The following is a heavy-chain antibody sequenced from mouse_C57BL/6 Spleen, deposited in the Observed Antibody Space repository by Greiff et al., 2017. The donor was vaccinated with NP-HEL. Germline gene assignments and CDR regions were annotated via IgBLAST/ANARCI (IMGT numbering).Heavy chain of an antibody. CDR3: TRGGRHCPYFDD. CDR2: INPGSGYT. Sequence: QVHVKQSGAELVKPGASVKLSCKASGYTFTSYWMHWVKQRPGQGLEWIGDINPGSGYTKYNQKFKDKATLTADKSSSTAYMQLSSLTYEDSAVYCCTRGGRHCPYFDDWGQGTTLTVSS. J-gene: IGHJ2*01. CDR1: GYTFTSYW. V-gene: IGHV1-7*01.